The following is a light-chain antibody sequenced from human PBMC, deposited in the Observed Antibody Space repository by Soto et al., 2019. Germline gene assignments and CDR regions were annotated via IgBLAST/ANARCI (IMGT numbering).Light chain of an antibody. CDR3: QSYDSSLITSL. CDR1: SSNIGAGYD. V-gene: IGLV1-40*01. Sequence: QSVLTQPPSVSGAPGQRVTISCTGSSSNIGAGYDVHWYQQLPGTAPKLLIYGNTNRPSGVPDRFSASTSGTSASLAVTGLQAEDEADYYCQSYDSSLITSLFGGGTKLTVL. J-gene: IGLJ2*01. CDR2: GNT.